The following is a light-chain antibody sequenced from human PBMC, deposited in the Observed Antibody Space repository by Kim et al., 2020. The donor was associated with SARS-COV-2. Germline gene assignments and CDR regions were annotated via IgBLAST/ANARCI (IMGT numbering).Light chain of an antibody. J-gene: IGKJ4*01. CDR3: QQRSDWPPLT. CDR1: Y. CDR2: DSS. Sequence: YLAWSQQKPGQAPRLLIYDSSTRAPGIPARFVGSGSGTDFTLTITSLDPEDFAVYYCQQRSDWPPLTFGGGTRVEI. V-gene: IGKV3-11*01.